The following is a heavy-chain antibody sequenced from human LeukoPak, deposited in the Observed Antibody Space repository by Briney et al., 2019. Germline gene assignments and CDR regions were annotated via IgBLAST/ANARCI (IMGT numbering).Heavy chain of an antibody. CDR3: ARGRNYFPIDY. J-gene: IGHJ4*02. Sequence: GGSLRLSCAASGFTVSSSHMTWVRQTPGKGLEWVSVTYSGGNTDYADSVKGRFTISRDNSKNTLYPQMGSLRVEDTAIYYCARGRNYFPIDYWGLGTFVIVSS. CDR1: GFTVSSSH. CDR2: TYSGGNT. V-gene: IGHV3-53*01. D-gene: IGHD2/OR15-2a*01.